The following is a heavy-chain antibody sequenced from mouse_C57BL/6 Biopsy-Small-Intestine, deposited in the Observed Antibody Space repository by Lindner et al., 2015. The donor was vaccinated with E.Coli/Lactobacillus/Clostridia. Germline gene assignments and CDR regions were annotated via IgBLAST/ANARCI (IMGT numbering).Heavy chain of an antibody. V-gene: IGHV1-82*01. Sequence: VQLQESGPELLKPGASVKISCKASGYAFSSSWMNWVKRRPGKGLEWIGRIYPGDGDTNYNGKFKGKATLTADKSSSTAYMQLSSLTSEDSAVYFCASRNWDGAMGYWGQGTSVTVSS. CDR2: IYPGDGDT. D-gene: IGHD4-1*01. CDR1: GYAFSSSW. J-gene: IGHJ4*01. CDR3: ASRNWDGAMGY.